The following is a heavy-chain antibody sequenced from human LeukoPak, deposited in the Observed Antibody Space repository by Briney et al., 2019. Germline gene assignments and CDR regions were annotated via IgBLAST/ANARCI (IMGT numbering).Heavy chain of an antibody. D-gene: IGHD2-15*01. V-gene: IGHV3-53*04. CDR1: GFTVNSNY. J-gene: IGHJ4*02. CDR2: IYSGGST. CDR3: ARVGDRDAYYFDY. Sequence: GGSLRLSCAASGFTVNSNYMSWVRQAPGKGLEWVSVIYSGGSTYYADSVKGRFTISRHNSKNTLYLQMNSLRAEDTAVYYCARVGDRDAYYFDYWGQGTLVTVSS.